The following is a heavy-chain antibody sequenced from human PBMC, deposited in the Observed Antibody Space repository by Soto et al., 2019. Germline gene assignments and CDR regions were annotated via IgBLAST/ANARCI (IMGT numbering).Heavy chain of an antibody. J-gene: IGHJ4*02. CDR2: FNPSPSGGGT. CDR3: ARGWVVSATPKVVIGY. Sequence: QVQLVQSGAEVKKPGASVKVSCKASGYTFTSYYIHWVRQAPGEGLEWMGIFNPSPSGGGTTYSQEFQGSVTMTRDTSTSTVYMERGGRRSEDTAVYDCARGWVVSATPKVVIGYWGQGTLVAVAS. D-gene: IGHD2-21*01. CDR1: GYTFTSYY. V-gene: IGHV1-46*03.